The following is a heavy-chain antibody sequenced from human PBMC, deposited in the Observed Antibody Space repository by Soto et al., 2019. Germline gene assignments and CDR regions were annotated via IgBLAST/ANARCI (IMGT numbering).Heavy chain of an antibody. V-gene: IGHV3-64D*08. CDR3: VTSSGWSLRDFDY. J-gene: IGHJ4*02. D-gene: IGHD6-19*01. CDR2: INSNGGSA. CDR1: GLTFSSFT. Sequence: GGSLRLSCSASGLTFSSFTMHWVRQAPGKGLEYVSAINSNGGSAYYGDSAKGRFTISRDNPKNTLYLQMSSLRVEDTAVYYCVTSSGWSLRDFDYWGQGTLVTVSS.